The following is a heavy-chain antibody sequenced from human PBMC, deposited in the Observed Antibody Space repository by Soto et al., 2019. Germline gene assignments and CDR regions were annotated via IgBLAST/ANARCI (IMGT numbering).Heavy chain of an antibody. J-gene: IGHJ4*02. CDR1: GGSINTNNW. V-gene: IGHV4-4*02. CDR2: VQRGGGT. D-gene: IGHD2-15*01. Sequence: PSETLSLTCTVSGGSINTNNWWTWVRQSPGKRLEWIGEVQRGGGTNYNPALKSRVTMSLDRSNNQFSLRLSSVTAADTAVYYCARESGGNFDYWGQGTLVTVSS. CDR3: ARESGGNFDY.